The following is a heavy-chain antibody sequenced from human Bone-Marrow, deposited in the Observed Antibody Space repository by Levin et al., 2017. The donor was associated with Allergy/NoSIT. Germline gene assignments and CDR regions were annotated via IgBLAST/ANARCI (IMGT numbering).Heavy chain of an antibody. Sequence: SESLSLTCTVSGGSISSSSYYWGWIRQPPGKGLEWIGSIYYSGSTYYNPSLKSRVTISVDTSKNQFSLKLSSVTAADTAVYYCAKERVPRYYFDYWGQGTLVTVSS. V-gene: IGHV4-39*07. CDR3: AKERVPRYYFDY. CDR1: GGSISSSSYY. CDR2: IYYSGST. J-gene: IGHJ4*02.